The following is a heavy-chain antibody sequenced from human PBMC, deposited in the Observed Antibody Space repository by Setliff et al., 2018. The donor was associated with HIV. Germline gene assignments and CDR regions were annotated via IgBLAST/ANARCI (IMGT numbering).Heavy chain of an antibody. D-gene: IGHD5-18*01. V-gene: IGHV4-59*11. CDR1: GGPLGNHY. Sequence: SETLSLTCTVSGGPLGNHYWSWIRQPPGRGLEWLGYVYNTGHTSSNPSLESRFTMSLDTSKNQVSLKVKFVTAADTAIYYCSRGRTDTAMAHDYWGQGIPVTVST. CDR3: SRGRTDTAMAHDY. J-gene: IGHJ4*02. CDR2: VYNTGHT.